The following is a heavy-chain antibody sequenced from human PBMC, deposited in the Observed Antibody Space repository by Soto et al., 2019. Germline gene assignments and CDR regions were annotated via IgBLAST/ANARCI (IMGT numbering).Heavy chain of an antibody. CDR1: GGSISSSNW. D-gene: IGHD6-13*01. CDR2: IYHSGST. CDR3: ASSSGYVAGYYYYGMDV. J-gene: IGHJ6*02. V-gene: IGHV4-4*02. Sequence: QVQLQESGPGLVKPSGTLSLTCAVSGGSISSSNWWSWVRQPPGKGLAWIGEIYHSGSTNYNPSLKSRVTISVDKSKNQFSLKLSSVTAADTAVYYCASSSGYVAGYYYYGMDVWGQGTTVTVSS.